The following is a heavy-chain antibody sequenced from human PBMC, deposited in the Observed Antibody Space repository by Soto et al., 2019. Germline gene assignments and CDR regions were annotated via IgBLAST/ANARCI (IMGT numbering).Heavy chain of an antibody. CDR3: ATPGVYYYDSSGYYY. D-gene: IGHD3-22*01. J-gene: IGHJ4*02. V-gene: IGHV3-21*01. Sequence: GGSLRLSCAASGFTFSSYSMNWVRQAPGKGLEWVSSISSSSSYIYYADSVKGRFTIFRDNAKNSLYLQMNSLRAEDTAVYYCATPGVYYYDSSGYYYWGQGTLVTVSS. CDR2: ISSSSSYI. CDR1: GFTFSSYS.